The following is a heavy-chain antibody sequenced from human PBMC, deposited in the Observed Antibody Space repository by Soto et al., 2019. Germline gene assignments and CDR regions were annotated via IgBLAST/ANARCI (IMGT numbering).Heavy chain of an antibody. J-gene: IGHJ3*02. CDR2: IFSNDEK. CDR1: GFSLSNARMG. Sequence: QVTLKESGPVLVKPTETLTLTCTVSGFSLSNARMGVSWIRQPPGKALEWLAHIFSNDEKSYSTSLKSRLTISNDTSKVHVVLTMTNVDTVDTSTYYGERIFLMEASADGFDIWGQGTMVTVSS. D-gene: IGHD3-3*01. V-gene: IGHV2-26*01. CDR3: ERIFLMEASADGFDI.